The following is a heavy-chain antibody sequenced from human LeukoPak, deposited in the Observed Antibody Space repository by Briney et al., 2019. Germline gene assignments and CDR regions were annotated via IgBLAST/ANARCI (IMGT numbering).Heavy chain of an antibody. CDR2: ISYDGSEK. V-gene: IGHV3-30-3*01. CDR3: VGLSDDGTSWFLYFHH. Sequence: GGSLRLSCAASGFTFNTYAMHWVRQAPGKGLEWVAVISYDGSEKYYADSVKGRFTISRDNSKNTLSLQMNSLRMEGTAVYYCVGLSDDGTSWFLYFHHWGQGTLVTVSS. J-gene: IGHJ1*01. D-gene: IGHD6-13*01. CDR1: GFTFNTYA.